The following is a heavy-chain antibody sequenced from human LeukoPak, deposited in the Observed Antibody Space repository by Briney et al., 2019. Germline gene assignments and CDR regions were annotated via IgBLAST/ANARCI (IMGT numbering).Heavy chain of an antibody. V-gene: IGHV3-9*01. CDR2: ISRNSGSI. D-gene: IGHD3-22*01. CDR1: GFTFDDYA. J-gene: IGHJ4*02. CDR3: AKDTNYYYDSSGYPDY. Sequence: GRSLRLSCAASGFTFDDYAMHWVRQAPGKGLEWVSGISRNSGSIGYADSVKGRFTISRDNAKNSLYLQMNSLRAEDTALYYCAKDTNYYYDSSGYPDYWGQGTLVTVSS.